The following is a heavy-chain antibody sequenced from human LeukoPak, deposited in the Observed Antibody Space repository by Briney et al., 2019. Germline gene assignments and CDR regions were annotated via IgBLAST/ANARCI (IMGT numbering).Heavy chain of an antibody. D-gene: IGHD5-24*01. Sequence: GASLRLSCAASGFTFSSYAMSWVRQAPGKGLEWVSAISGSGGSTYYADSVKGRSTISRDNSKNTLYLQMNSLRAEDTAVYYCAKGGGYNDFDHWGQGTPVTVSS. CDR3: AKGGGYNDFDH. J-gene: IGHJ4*02. CDR2: ISGSGGST. V-gene: IGHV3-23*01. CDR1: GFTFSSYA.